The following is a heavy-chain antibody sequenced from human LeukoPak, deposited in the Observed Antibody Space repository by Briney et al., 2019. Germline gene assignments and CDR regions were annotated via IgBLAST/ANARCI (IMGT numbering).Heavy chain of an antibody. D-gene: IGHD3-22*01. CDR1: GFTFGSYA. J-gene: IGHJ4*02. CDR3: ATHYYDSSGYYSPDY. Sequence: GGSLRLSCAASGFTFGSYAMYWVRQAPGKGLEWVAVIPYDGSNEYYADSVKGRFTISRDNSKNTLYLQMNSLRPEDTAVYYCATHYYDSSGYYSPDYWGQGTLVTVSS. V-gene: IGHV3-30-3*01. CDR2: IPYDGSNE.